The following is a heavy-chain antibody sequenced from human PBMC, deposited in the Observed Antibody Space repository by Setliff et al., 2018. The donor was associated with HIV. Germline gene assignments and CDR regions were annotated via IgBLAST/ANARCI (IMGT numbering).Heavy chain of an antibody. D-gene: IGHD2-2*01. Sequence: RASVKVSCKASGATFSSYGISWVRQAPGQGLEWMGGIIPILGIANYAQKFQDRVTITADKSTSTAYMELSSLRSEDTAVYFCARERRVDIAVVPAAKGTFDYWGQGTLVTVSS. CDR3: ARERRVDIAVVPAAKGTFDY. J-gene: IGHJ4*02. CDR2: IIPILGIA. CDR1: GATFSSYG. V-gene: IGHV1-69*10.